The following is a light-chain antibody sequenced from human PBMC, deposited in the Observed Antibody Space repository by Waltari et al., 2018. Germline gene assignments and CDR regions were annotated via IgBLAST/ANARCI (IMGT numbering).Light chain of an antibody. Sequence: QSALTQPRSVSGSPGQSVAISCTGTSSDVGRYNYVSWYQQYPGKAPKLMIYEVTKRPSGVPDRFSGSKSGNTASLTISGRQAEDEADYYCGSYGGAKRIFGGGTRLTVL. J-gene: IGLJ2*01. CDR1: SSDVGRYNY. V-gene: IGLV2-11*01. CDR2: EVT. CDR3: GSYGGAKRI.